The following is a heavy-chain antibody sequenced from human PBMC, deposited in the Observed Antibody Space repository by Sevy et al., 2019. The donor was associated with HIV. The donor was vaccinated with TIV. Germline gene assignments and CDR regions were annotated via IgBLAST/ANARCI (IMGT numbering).Heavy chain of an antibody. CDR3: ARGRIAASPYYYYMDV. Sequence: GGSLRLSCAASGFTFSSYDMHWVRQATGKGLEWVSAMRTAGDPYYPGSVKGRFTISRENAKNPWKLQMNSLRAGDTAVYYCARGRIAASPYYYYMDVWGKGTTVTVSS. CDR1: GFTFSSYD. V-gene: IGHV3-13*05. J-gene: IGHJ6*03. CDR2: MRTAGDP. D-gene: IGHD6-13*01.